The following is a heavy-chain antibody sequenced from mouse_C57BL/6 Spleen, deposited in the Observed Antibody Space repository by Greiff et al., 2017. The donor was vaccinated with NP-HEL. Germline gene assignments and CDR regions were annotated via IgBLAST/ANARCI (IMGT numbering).Heavy chain of an antibody. CDR1: GFSLTSYG. Sequence: VQLQQSGPGLVQPSQSLSITCTVSGFSLTSYGVHWVRQSPGKGLEWLGVIWSGGSTDYNAAFISRLSISKNNSKSQVFFKMNSLQADDTAIYYCARNYPSTTVVAHWYFDVWGTGTTVTVSS. D-gene: IGHD1-1*01. V-gene: IGHV2-2*01. CDR3: ARNYPSTTVVAHWYFDV. CDR2: IWSGGST. J-gene: IGHJ1*03.